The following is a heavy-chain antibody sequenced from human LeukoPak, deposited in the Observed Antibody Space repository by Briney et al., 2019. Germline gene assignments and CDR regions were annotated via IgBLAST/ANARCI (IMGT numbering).Heavy chain of an antibody. J-gene: IGHJ4*02. CDR2: INPSGGST. V-gene: IGHV1-46*01. D-gene: IGHD6-19*01. Sequence: GASVKVSCRASGYTFTSYYMHWVRQAPGQGLEWMGIINPSGGSTSYAQKFQGRVTMTRDTSTSTVYMELSSLRSEDTAVYYCARGSVLGSGWYYFDYWGQGTLVTVSS. CDR3: ARGSVLGSGWYYFDY. CDR1: GYTFTSYY.